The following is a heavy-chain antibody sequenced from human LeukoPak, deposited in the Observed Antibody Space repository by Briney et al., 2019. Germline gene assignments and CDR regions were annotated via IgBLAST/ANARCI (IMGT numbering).Heavy chain of an antibody. V-gene: IGHV4-59*01. CDR3: ARRNSSSSSFDY. Sequence: PSETLSLTCTVSGGSISSYYWSWIRQPPGKGLEWIGYIYYSGSTNHNPSLKSRVTISVDTSKNQFSLKLSSVTAADTAVYYCARRNSSSSSFDYWGQGTLVTVSS. CDR1: GGSISSYY. J-gene: IGHJ4*02. D-gene: IGHD6-6*01. CDR2: IYYSGST.